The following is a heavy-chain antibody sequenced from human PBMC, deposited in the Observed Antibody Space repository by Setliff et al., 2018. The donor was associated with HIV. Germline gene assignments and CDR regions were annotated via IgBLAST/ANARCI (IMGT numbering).Heavy chain of an antibody. V-gene: IGHV3-48*01. Sequence: QAGGSLRLSCAASGFTFSGHSMNWVRQAPGEGLEWVVYINSGSDTIYYADSVKGRFTISRDNSKNTLYLQMNSLRAEDTAIYYCAKGIAVSEVFGYWGQGTLVTVSS. D-gene: IGHD6-19*01. J-gene: IGHJ4*02. CDR1: GFTFSGHS. CDR2: INSGSDTI. CDR3: AKGIAVSEVFGY.